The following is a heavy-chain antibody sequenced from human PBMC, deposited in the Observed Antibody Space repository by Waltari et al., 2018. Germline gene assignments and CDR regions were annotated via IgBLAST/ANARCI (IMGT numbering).Heavy chain of an antibody. CDR3: ARDHRPAARYYFDY. CDR1: GFTFSSYA. J-gene: IGHJ4*02. Sequence: QVQLVESGGGVVQPGRSLRLSCAASGFTFSSYAMTWVRQAPGKGLEWVAVISYDGSNKYYADSVKGRFTISRDNSKNTLYLQMNSLRAEDTAVYYCARDHRPAARYYFDYWGQGTLVTVSS. D-gene: IGHD2-2*01. V-gene: IGHV3-30-3*01. CDR2: ISYDGSNK.